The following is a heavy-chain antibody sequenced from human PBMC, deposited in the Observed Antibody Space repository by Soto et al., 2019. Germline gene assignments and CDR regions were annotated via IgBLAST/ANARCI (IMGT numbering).Heavy chain of an antibody. Sequence: EVQLVESGGGLVQPGGSLRLYCTASGFSVSDHFLDWVRQTPGKGLEWVAQITNRATGDTTFYAASVKDRFTVSRDDWRNSLYLQMNSLKSEDTAVYYCASSITQMLTDWGQGTLVAVAS. CDR1: GFSVSDHF. V-gene: IGHV3-72*01. D-gene: IGHD1-20*01. J-gene: IGHJ4*02. CDR3: ASSITQMLTD. CDR2: ITNRATGDTT.